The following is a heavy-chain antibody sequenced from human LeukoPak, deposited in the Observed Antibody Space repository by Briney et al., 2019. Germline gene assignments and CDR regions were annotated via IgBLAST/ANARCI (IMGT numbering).Heavy chain of an antibody. D-gene: IGHD3-22*01. J-gene: IGHJ4*02. V-gene: IGHV3-23*01. CDR1: GFSFNTYA. Sequence: AGGSLRLSCVAPGFSFNTYAMTWVGQAPGKGLEWLSSIFGSTGSTYYADSLKGRFTISRENSRNTVYLQMNRLRAEDTAVYYCATHRMYYSDFSAYYFSPPLQHYWGQGTLVTVSS. CDR3: ATHRMYYSDFSAYYFSPPLQHY. CDR2: IFGSTGST.